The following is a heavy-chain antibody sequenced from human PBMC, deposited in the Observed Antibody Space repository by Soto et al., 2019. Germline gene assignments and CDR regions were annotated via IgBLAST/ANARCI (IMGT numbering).Heavy chain of an antibody. CDR1: GGSISSYY. CDR2: IYYSGST. CDR3: ARGGNVDTAMVAFDY. V-gene: IGHV4-59*01. J-gene: IGHJ4*02. Sequence: PSETLSLTCTVSGGSISSYYWSWIRQPPGKGLEWIGYIYYSGSTNYNPSLKSRVTISVDTSKNQFSLKLSSVTAADTAVYYCARGGNVDTAMVAFDYWGQGTLVTAPQ. D-gene: IGHD5-18*01.